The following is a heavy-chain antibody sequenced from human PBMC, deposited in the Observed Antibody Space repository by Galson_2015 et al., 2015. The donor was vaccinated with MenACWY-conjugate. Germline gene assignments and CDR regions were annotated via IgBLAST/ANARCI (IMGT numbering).Heavy chain of an antibody. CDR1: GFTFSSYW. J-gene: IGHJ4*02. CDR3: ARFASWTFYTMDY. D-gene: IGHD3-10*01. CDR2: IKQDGREK. V-gene: IGHV3-7*03. Sequence: SLRLSCAVSGFTFSSYWMSWVRQPPGKGLEWVANIKQDGREKSYVDSVKGRFTISRDNARNSLFLQMNSLRAEDTAVYYCARFASWTFYTMDYWGQGSLVTVSS.